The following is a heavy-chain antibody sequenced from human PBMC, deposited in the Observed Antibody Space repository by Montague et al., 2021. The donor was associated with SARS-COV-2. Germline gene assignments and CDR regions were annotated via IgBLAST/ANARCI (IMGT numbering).Heavy chain of an antibody. J-gene: IGHJ4*02. CDR3: ARHYSATLPADY. CDR2: ITDSGST. Sequence: SETLSLTCTVYGGSFSSFYWSWFRQPPGKGLEWIGYITDSGSTNYNPSLTSRVTMSVDTSKNQFSLNVNSVTAADTAVYYCARHYSATLPADYWGQGTLVTVSS. V-gene: IGHV4-59*08. D-gene: IGHD2-15*01. CDR1: GGSFSSFY.